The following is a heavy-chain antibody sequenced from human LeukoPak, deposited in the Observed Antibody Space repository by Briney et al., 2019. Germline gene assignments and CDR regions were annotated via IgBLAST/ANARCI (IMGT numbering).Heavy chain of an antibody. J-gene: IGHJ4*02. CDR3: ARDLPYYDHVWGSYRYTDYFDY. Sequence: GGSLRLSCAATGFTFSSYWMHWVRQAPGKGLVWVSRINSDGSSTSYADSVKGRFTISRDNAKNTLYLQMNSLRAEDTAVYDCARDLPYYDHVWGSYRYTDYFDYWGQGTLITVSS. V-gene: IGHV3-74*01. CDR1: GFTFSSYW. CDR2: INSDGSST. D-gene: IGHD3-16*02.